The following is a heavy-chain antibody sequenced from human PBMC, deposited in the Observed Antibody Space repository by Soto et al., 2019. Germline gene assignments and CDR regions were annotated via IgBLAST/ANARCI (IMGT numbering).Heavy chain of an antibody. CDR2: IYATGTT. D-gene: IGHD4-4*01. CDR3: ARDPSTINKLIGVWFDP. Sequence: QVQLQESGPGLVKPSETLSLTCTVSGASISGFYWSWIRKSAGKGLEWIGRIYATGTTDYNPSLKSRVMMSVDTSMKQFSLKLRSVTAADTAMYYCARDPSTINKLIGVWFDPRGQGTLVTFSS. J-gene: IGHJ5*02. V-gene: IGHV4-4*07. CDR1: GASISGFY.